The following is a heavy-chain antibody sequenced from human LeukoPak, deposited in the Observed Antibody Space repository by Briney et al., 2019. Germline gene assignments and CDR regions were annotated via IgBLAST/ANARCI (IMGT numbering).Heavy chain of an antibody. CDR3: AKDIEVAAAGYFDY. CDR1: GFTFNSFN. D-gene: IGHD6-13*01. Sequence: GGSLRLSCAASGFTFNSFNMDWVRQAPGKGLEWISFISNSRNTSHYADSVKGRFTISRDNAKNSLYLQMNSLRAEDTALYYCAKDIEVAAAGYFDYWGQGTLVTVSS. CDR2: ISNSRNTS. J-gene: IGHJ4*02. V-gene: IGHV3-48*04.